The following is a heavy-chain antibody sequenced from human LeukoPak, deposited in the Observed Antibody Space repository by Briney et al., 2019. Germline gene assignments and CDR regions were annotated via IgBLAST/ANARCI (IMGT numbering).Heavy chain of an antibody. CDR3: ARFYYYDSSGYYFDVSRNNWFDP. CDR1: GFSISSYY. Sequence: SETLSLTCTVSGFSISSYYWSWIRQPAGKGLEWVGRIYTSGSTNYSTSLKSRVTISVDTSKNQFSLRLSSVTAADTAVYYCARFYYYDSSGYYFDVSRNNWFDPWGQGTLVTVSS. D-gene: IGHD3-22*01. CDR2: IYTSGST. V-gene: IGHV4-4*07. J-gene: IGHJ5*02.